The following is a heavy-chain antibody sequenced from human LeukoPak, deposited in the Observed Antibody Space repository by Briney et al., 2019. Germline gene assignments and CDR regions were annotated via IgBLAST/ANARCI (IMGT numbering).Heavy chain of an antibody. J-gene: IGHJ3*02. CDR2: INHSGST. V-gene: IGHV4-34*01. Sequence: SETLSLTCAVYGGSFSGYYWSWIRQPPGRGLEWIGEINHSGSTNYNPSLKSRATISVDTSKNQFSLKLSSVTAADTAVYYCARVGSIDAFDIWGQGTMVTVYS. CDR3: ARVGSIDAFDI. D-gene: IGHD4-11*01. CDR1: GGSFSGYY.